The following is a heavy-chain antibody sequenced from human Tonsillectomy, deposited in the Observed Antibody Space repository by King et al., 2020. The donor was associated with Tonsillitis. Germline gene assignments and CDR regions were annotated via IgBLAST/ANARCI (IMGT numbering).Heavy chain of an antibody. Sequence: QLVQSGAEVKKPGESLKISCKGSGYSFTTYWIGWVRQRPGKGLEWMGFIYPGDSNNRYSPSCTGQVTISADKSISTAYLQWRSLKASDTAMYYCARRPGMGRIGPAGAFDIWGQGTMVTVSS. CDR2: IYPGDSNN. CDR1: GYSFTTYW. D-gene: IGHD6-13*01. CDR3: ARRPGMGRIGPAGAFDI. V-gene: IGHV5-51*01. J-gene: IGHJ3*02.